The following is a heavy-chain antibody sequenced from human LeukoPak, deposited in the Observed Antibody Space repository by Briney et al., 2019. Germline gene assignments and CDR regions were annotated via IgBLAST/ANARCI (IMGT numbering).Heavy chain of an antibody. CDR2: IYYTGST. V-gene: IGHV4-59*01. J-gene: IGHJ4*02. CDR3: ASGRSYFDY. CDR1: GGSITGYY. Sequence: PSETLSLTCTVSGGSITGYYWSWIRQPPGKGLDWIGYIYYTGSTNYNPSLKSRVTISVDTSKNQFSLKLSSVTAADTAVYYCASGRSYFDYWGRGTLVTVSS.